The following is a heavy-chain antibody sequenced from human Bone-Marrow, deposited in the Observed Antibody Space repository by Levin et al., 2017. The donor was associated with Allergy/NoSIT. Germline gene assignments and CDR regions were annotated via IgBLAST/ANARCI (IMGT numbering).Heavy chain of an antibody. J-gene: IGHJ6*03. Sequence: GESLKISCAASGFTFSSYEMNWVRQAPGKGLEWVSYISSSGSTIYYADSVKGRFTISRDNAKNSLYLQMNSLRAEDTAVYYCARSGGTTGKYYYYYYYMDVWGKGTTVTVSS. CDR3: ARSGGTTGKYYYYYYYMDV. CDR1: GFTFSSYE. V-gene: IGHV3-48*03. CDR2: ISSSGSTI. D-gene: IGHD4-17*01.